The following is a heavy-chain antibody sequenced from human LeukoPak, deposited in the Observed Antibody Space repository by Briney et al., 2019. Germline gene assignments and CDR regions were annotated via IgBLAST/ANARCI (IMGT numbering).Heavy chain of an antibody. D-gene: IGHD3/OR15-3a*01. Sequence: SETLSLTCPVYGGSLSSYYWSWIRQPPGKGLEWIGYIYYSGSTNYNPSLKSRVTISVDTSKNQFSLKLSSVTAADTAVYYCARVAGTGSFDYWGQGTLVTVSS. CDR3: ARVAGTGSFDY. CDR1: GGSLSSYY. V-gene: IGHV4-59*01. CDR2: IYYSGST. J-gene: IGHJ4*02.